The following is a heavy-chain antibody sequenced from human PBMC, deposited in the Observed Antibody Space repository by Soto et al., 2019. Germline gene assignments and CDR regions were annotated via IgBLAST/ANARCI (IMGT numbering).Heavy chain of an antibody. V-gene: IGHV4-39*01. J-gene: IGHJ6*03. CDR2: IYYSGST. Sequence: PSETLSLTCTVSGGSISSSSYYWGWIRQPPGKGLEWIGSIYYSGSTYYNPSLKSRVTISVDTSKNQFSLKLSSVTAADTAVYYCARHLQSFATVTVYMDVWGKGTTVTVSS. D-gene: IGHD4-17*01. CDR1: GGSISSSSYY. CDR3: ARHLQSFATVTVYMDV.